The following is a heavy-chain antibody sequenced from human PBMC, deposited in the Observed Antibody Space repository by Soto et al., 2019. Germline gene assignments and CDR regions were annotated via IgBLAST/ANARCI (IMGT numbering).Heavy chain of an antibody. CDR1: GFTVSSNY. J-gene: IGHJ4*02. CDR2: IYSGGST. D-gene: IGHD3-10*01. V-gene: IGHV3-66*01. CDR3: ARAILYGSGSYWCDY. Sequence: EVQLVESGGGLVQPGGSLRLSCAASGFTVSSNYMSWVRQAPGKGLEWVSVIYSGGSTYYADSVKGRFTISRDNSKNTLYLQMNSLRAEDTAVYYCARAILYGSGSYWCDYWGQGTLVTVSS.